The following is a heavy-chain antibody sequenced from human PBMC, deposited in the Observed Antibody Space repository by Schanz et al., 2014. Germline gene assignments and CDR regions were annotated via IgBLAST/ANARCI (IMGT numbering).Heavy chain of an antibody. V-gene: IGHV1-69*09. Sequence: QVQVEQSGPEVKKPGASVKVSCKASGYTLSAYSLHWVRQAPGQGLEWMGKIIPVLNIATYAQRFQGRVSITADTSTNTAYMELSSLTSEDTAVHYCARGYGDSPTDFWGQGTLVTVSS. CDR2: IIPVLNIA. CDR1: GYTLSAYS. CDR3: ARGYGDSPTDF. J-gene: IGHJ4*02. D-gene: IGHD4-17*01.